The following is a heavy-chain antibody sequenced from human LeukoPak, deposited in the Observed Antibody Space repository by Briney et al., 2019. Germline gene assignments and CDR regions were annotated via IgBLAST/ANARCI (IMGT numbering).Heavy chain of an antibody. CDR1: GYTFRTYG. Sequence: ASVKVSCKASGYTFRTYGISWVRQAPGQGLEWMGWINTYTGDTYYAQELQGRVSMTTDTSTSTAYMELRSLRSDDTAIYYCARVGLYRDGGNGGPIDYWGQGTLVTVSS. V-gene: IGHV1-18*01. CDR2: INTYTGDT. D-gene: IGHD7-27*01. J-gene: IGHJ4*02. CDR3: ARVGLYRDGGNGGPIDY.